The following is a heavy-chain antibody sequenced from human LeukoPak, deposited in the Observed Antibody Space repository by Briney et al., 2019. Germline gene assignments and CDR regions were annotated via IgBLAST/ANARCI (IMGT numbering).Heavy chain of an antibody. Sequence: GGSLRLSCAASGFTFSSYGMHWVRQAPGKGLEWVAVIWYDGSNKYYADSVKGRFTISRDNSKNTLYLQMNSLRAEDTAVYYCARDGPQSYYDILTGYYQGPFDYWGQGTLVTVSS. J-gene: IGHJ4*02. CDR1: GFTFSSYG. CDR3: ARDGPQSYYDILTGYYQGPFDY. CDR2: IWYDGSNK. V-gene: IGHV3-33*01. D-gene: IGHD3-9*01.